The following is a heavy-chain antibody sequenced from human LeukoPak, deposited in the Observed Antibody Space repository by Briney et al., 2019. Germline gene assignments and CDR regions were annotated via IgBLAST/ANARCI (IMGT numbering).Heavy chain of an antibody. CDR3: ARIGQQLIDY. J-gene: IGHJ4*02. Sequence: PSETLSLTCAVYGGSFSGYYWGWIRQPPGKGLEWIGEINHSGSTNYNPSLKSRVTISVDTSKNQFSLKLSSVTAADTAVYYCARIGQQLIDYWGQGTLVTVSS. CDR1: GGSFSGYY. D-gene: IGHD6-13*01. CDR2: INHSGST. V-gene: IGHV4-34*01.